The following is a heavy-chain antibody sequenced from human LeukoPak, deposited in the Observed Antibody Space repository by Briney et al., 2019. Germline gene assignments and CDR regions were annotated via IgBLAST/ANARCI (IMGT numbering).Heavy chain of an antibody. CDR3: ATNAVAGPNYYYYGMDV. CDR1: GGTFSSYA. Sequence: GSSVKVSCKASGGTFSSYAISWVRQAPGQGLEWMGGFDPEDGETIYAQKFQGRVTMTEDTSTDTAYMELSSLRSEDTAVYYCATNAVAGPNYYYYGMDVWGQGTTVTVSS. J-gene: IGHJ6*02. V-gene: IGHV1-24*01. D-gene: IGHD6-19*01. CDR2: FDPEDGET.